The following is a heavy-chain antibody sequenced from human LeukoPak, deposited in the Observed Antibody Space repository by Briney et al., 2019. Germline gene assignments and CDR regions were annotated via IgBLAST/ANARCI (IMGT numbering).Heavy chain of an antibody. Sequence: GGSLRLSCAASGFTFSSYGMHWVRQAPGKGLEWVAVIWYDGSNKYYADSVKGRFTISRDNSKNTLYLQMNSLRAEDTAVYYCARGAYDFWSGAEDYWGQGTLVTVSS. V-gene: IGHV3-33*01. CDR2: IWYDGSNK. J-gene: IGHJ4*02. CDR1: GFTFSSYG. CDR3: ARGAYDFWSGAEDY. D-gene: IGHD3-3*01.